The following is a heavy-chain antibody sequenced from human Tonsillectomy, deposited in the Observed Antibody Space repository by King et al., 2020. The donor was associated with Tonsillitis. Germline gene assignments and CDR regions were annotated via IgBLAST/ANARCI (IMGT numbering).Heavy chain of an antibody. CDR1: GGSISSYY. J-gene: IGHJ6*03. CDR2: IYYSGST. D-gene: IGHD3-9*01. V-gene: IGHV4-59*01. CDR3: ARVNPGFDWTVSIYYYYMDV. Sequence: VQLQESGPGLVKPSETLSLTCTVSGGSISSYYWSWIRQPPGKGLEWIGYIYYSGSTNYNPSLKSRVTISVDTSKNQFSLKLSSVTAADTAVYYCARVNPGFDWTVSIYYYYMDVWGEGTTVTVSS.